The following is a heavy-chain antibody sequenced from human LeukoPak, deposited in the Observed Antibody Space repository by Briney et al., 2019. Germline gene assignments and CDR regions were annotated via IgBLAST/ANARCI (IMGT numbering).Heavy chain of an antibody. CDR3: ARGYYGSGSYPPYDAFDI. Sequence: ASVKVSCKASGYTFTSYGISWVRQAPGQGLEWMGWISAYNGNTNYAQKLQGRVTMTTDTSTSTAYMELRSLRSDDTAVYYCARGYYGSGSYPPYDAFDIWGQGTMVTVSS. J-gene: IGHJ3*02. D-gene: IGHD3-10*01. CDR1: GYTFTSYG. CDR2: ISAYNGNT. V-gene: IGHV1-18*01.